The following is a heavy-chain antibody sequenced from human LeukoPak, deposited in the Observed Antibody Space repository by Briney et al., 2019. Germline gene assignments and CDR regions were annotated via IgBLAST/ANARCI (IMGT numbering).Heavy chain of an antibody. J-gene: IGHJ4*02. CDR3: ARGEDFERYYLSY. CDR2: IIPIFGTA. CDR1: GGTSSSYA. V-gene: IGHV1-69*01. D-gene: IGHD3-10*01. Sequence: SVKVSCKASGGTSSSYAISWVRQAPGQGLEWMGGIIPIFGTANYAQKFQGRVTITADESTSTAYMELSSLRSEDTAVYYCARGEDFERYYLSYWGQGSLVSVSS.